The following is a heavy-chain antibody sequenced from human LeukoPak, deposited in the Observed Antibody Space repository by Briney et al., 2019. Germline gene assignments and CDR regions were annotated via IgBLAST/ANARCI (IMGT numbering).Heavy chain of an antibody. CDR1: GGSISSSTYY. J-gene: IGHJ6*03. D-gene: IGHD3-10*01. CDR2: NDYSGST. CDR3: ARGATFRGTYYMDV. Sequence: SETLSLTCTVSGGSISSSTYYWGWSRQPPGKGLEWIGYNDYSGSTNYNPSLKSRVTISVDTSKNQFSLKLNSVTAADTAVYYCARGATFRGTYYMDVWGKGTTVTVSS. V-gene: IGHV4-61*05.